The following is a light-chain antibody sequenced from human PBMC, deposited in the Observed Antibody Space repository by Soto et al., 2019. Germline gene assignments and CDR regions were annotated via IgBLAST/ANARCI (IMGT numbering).Light chain of an antibody. J-gene: IGLJ1*01. CDR1: SSDVGGSNF. Sequence: QSALTQPASVSASPGQSITISCTGTSSDVGGSNFVSWYQQHPGKPPTLIIYDVATRPSGVSNRFSGSKSGSTAFLISSRLHTEDEAYYYSFSFTYTTAYVFGSGTKVTVL. CDR2: DVA. V-gene: IGLV2-14*03. CDR3: FSFTYTTAYV.